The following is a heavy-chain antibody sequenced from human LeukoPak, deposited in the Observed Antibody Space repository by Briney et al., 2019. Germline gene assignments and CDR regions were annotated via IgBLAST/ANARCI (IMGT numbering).Heavy chain of an antibody. CDR2: INPNSGGT. CDR3: ARDPLRYFDWLLPHDAFDI. Sequence: GASVKVSCKASGYTFTGYYMHWVRQAPGQGLEWMGWINPNSGGTNYAQKFQGRVTMTRDTSISTAYMELSRLRSDDTAVYYCARDPLRYFDWLLPHDAFDIWGQGTMVTVSS. V-gene: IGHV1-2*02. J-gene: IGHJ3*02. CDR1: GYTFTGYY. D-gene: IGHD3-9*01.